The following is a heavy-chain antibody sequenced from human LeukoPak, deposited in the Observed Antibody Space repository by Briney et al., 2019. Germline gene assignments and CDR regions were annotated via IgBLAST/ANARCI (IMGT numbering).Heavy chain of an antibody. CDR1: GGSISSYY. Sequence: PSETLSLTCTVSGGSISSYYWSWIRQPPGKGLEWIGYIYYSGSTNYNPPLKSRVTISVDTSKNQFSLKLSSVTAADTAVYYCARARSGDFWSGYYYYYGMDVWGQGATVTVSS. CDR2: IYYSGST. D-gene: IGHD3-3*01. J-gene: IGHJ6*02. CDR3: ARARSGDFWSGYYYYYGMDV. V-gene: IGHV4-59*01.